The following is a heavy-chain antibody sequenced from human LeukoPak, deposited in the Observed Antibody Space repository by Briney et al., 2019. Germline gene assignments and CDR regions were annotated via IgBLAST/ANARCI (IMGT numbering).Heavy chain of an antibody. V-gene: IGHV3-30*08. D-gene: IGHD2-2*01. J-gene: IGHJ4*02. CDR1: AFTFNSFA. Sequence: GGSLRLSCAASAFTFNSFAMHWVRLAPGKGLEWVAAISYDGENKFYADSVRGRFTISRDNSENTLRLQMDSLRAEDTAVFYCARAHCSSTDCPPDSWGQGTLVTVSS. CDR2: ISYDGENK. CDR3: ARAHCSSTDCPPDS.